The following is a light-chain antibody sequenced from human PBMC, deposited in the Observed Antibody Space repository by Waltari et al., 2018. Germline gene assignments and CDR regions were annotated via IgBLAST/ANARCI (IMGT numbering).Light chain of an antibody. CDR3: QQYEDWPRHS. J-gene: IGKJ4*01. CDR1: QNVGTS. V-gene: IGKV3-15*01. CDR2: GAY. Sequence: EIVVKQSQATLTVSQGKRVNLYCSASQNVGTSLAWYQQKPGQTPRLLIFGAYSRASGVPARFSGSGSGTDFTLAISSLQSEDFAVYYCQQYEDWPRHSFGGGTKVQIE.